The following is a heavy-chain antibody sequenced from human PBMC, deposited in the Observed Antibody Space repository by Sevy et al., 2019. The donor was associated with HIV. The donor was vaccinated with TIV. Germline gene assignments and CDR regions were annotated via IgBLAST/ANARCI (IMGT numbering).Heavy chain of an antibody. V-gene: IGHV1-8*01. D-gene: IGHD2-15*01. CDR1: GYTFTSYD. CDR2: MNPNSGNT. Sequence: ASVKVSCKASGYTFTSYDINWVRQATGQGLEWMGWMNPNSGNTGYAQKFQGRVTMTRNTSISTAYMELSSLGSEDTAVYYCARVRCSGGSCYSGYWGQGTLVTVSS. J-gene: IGHJ4*02. CDR3: ARVRCSGGSCYSGY.